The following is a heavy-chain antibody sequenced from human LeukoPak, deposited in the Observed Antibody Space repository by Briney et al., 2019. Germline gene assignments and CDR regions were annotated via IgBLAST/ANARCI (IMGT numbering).Heavy chain of an antibody. Sequence: SETLSLTCAVYGGSFRGYYWNLIRQPPGKGLEWIGEINHSGSTKYNPSLKSRVNISIDTSKNQFSLKLSSVTAADTAVYYCAGSTDYGGNFFDYWGQGTLVTVSS. CDR2: INHSGST. V-gene: IGHV4-34*01. CDR3: AGSTDYGGNFFDY. D-gene: IGHD4-23*01. J-gene: IGHJ4*02. CDR1: GGSFRGYY.